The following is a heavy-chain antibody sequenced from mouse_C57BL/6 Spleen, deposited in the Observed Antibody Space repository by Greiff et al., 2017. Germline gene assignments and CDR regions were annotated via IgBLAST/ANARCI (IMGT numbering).Heavy chain of an antibody. D-gene: IGHD2-12*01. J-gene: IGHJ1*03. Sequence: EVKLVESGGGLVKPGGSLKLSCAASGFTFSSYAMSWVRQTPEKRLEWVATISDGGSYTYYPDNVKGRFTISRDNAKNNLYLQMSHLKSEDTAMYYCARDLPLYSYWYFDVWGTGTTVTVAS. V-gene: IGHV5-4*01. CDR1: GFTFSSYA. CDR3: ARDLPLYSYWYFDV. CDR2: ISDGGSYT.